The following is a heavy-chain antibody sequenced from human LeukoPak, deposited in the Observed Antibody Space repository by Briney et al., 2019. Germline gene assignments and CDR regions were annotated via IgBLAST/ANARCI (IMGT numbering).Heavy chain of an antibody. CDR3: AKDRRRFLESFDY. J-gene: IGHJ4*02. Sequence: GRSLRLPCAASGFTFSSYGMHWVRQAPGKGLEWVAVIWYDGSNKYYADSVKGRFTISRDNSKNTLYLQMNSLRAEDTAVYYCAKDRRRFLESFDYWGQGTLVTVSS. V-gene: IGHV3-33*06. CDR2: IWYDGSNK. CDR1: GFTFSSYG. D-gene: IGHD3-3*01.